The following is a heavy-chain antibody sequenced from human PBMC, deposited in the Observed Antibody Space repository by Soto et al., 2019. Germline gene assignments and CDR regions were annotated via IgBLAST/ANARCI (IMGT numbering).Heavy chain of an antibody. CDR3: TTLLGVVITTAYYGMDV. V-gene: IGHV3-73*02. D-gene: IGHD3-22*01. CDR2: IRSKANSYAT. J-gene: IGHJ6*02. CDR1: GFNFSGSA. Sequence: EVQLVESGGGLVQPGGSLKLSCAASGFNFSGSAMHWVRQASGKGLEWVGRIRSKANSYATAYAASVKGRFTISRDDSKNTAYLQMNSLKTEDTAVYYCTTLLGVVITTAYYGMDVWGQGTTVTVSS.